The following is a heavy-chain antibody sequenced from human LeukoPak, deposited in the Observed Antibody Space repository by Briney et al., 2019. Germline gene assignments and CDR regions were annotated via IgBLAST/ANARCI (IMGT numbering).Heavy chain of an antibody. Sequence: GGSLRLSCAASGFTVSSNYMSWVRQAPGKGLEWVSVIYSGGSTYYADSVKVRFTIFRDSSKSTLYLQMNSLRAEDTAVYYCTRGETNPFDYWGQGTLVTVSS. CDR2: IYSGGST. CDR3: TRGETNPFDY. J-gene: IGHJ4*02. V-gene: IGHV3-66*01. CDR1: GFTVSSNY.